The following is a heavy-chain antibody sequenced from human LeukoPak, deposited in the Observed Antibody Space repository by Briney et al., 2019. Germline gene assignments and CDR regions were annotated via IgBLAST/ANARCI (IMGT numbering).Heavy chain of an antibody. CDR2: IIPILGIA. D-gene: IGHD2-15*01. J-gene: IGHJ4*02. V-gene: IGHV1-69*04. CDR3: ARSGGYCSGGSCYPGDY. Sequence: SVKVSCKASGYTFTSYDINWVRQATGQGLEWMGRIIPILGIANYAQKFQGRVTITADKSTSTAYMELSSLRSEDTAVYYCARSGGYCSGGSCYPGDYWGQGALVTVSS. CDR1: GYTFTSYD.